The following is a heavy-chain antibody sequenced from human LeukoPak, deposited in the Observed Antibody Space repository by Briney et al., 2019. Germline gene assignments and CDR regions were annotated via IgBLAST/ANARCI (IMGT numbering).Heavy chain of an antibody. Sequence: SETLSLTCTVSGGSISSHYWSWIRQPPGKGLEWIGYIYYSGSTNYNPSLKSRVTISVDTSKNQFSLKLSFVTAADTAVYYCARVVTIFVVVTHDAFDIWGQGTMVTVSS. D-gene: IGHD3-3*01. V-gene: IGHV4-59*11. J-gene: IGHJ3*02. CDR3: ARVVTIFVVVTHDAFDI. CDR2: IYYSGST. CDR1: GGSISSHY.